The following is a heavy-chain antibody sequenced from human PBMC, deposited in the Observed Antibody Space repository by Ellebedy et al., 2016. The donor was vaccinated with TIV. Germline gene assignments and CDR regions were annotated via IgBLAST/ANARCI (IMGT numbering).Heavy chain of an antibody. V-gene: IGHV3-23*01. Sequence: PGGSLRLSCAAAGFNFRTYAMSWVRQAPGKGLEWVSAISGSGDDTYYLDSVKGRFIISRDNSKRTVYLQLDSLRAEDTAVYYCAKDRNRIAAPGAFDSWGQGALVTVSS. CDR1: GFNFRTYA. CDR3: AKDRNRIAAPGAFDS. J-gene: IGHJ4*02. D-gene: IGHD6-13*01. CDR2: ISGSGDDT.